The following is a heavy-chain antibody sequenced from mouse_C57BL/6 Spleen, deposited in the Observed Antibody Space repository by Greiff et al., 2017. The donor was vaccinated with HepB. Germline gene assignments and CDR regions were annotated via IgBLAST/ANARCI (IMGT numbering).Heavy chain of an antibody. Sequence: VQLQQSGPGLVAPSQSLSITCTVSGFSLTSYGVDWVRQPPGKGLEWLGVIWGGGSTNYNSALMSRLSISKDNSKSQVFLKMNSLQTDDTAMYYRAKRSYYGYDRNAMDYWGQGTSVTVSS. J-gene: IGHJ4*01. CDR3: AKRSYYGYDRNAMDY. CDR1: GFSLTSYG. D-gene: IGHD2-2*01. CDR2: IWGGGST. V-gene: IGHV2-9*01.